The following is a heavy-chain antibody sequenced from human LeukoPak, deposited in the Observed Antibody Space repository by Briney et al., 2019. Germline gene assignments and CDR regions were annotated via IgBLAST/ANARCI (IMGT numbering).Heavy chain of an antibody. CDR1: GFTFSSYS. CDR2: ISSSSSYI. J-gene: IGHJ3*02. D-gene: IGHD2-15*01. V-gene: IGHV3-21*01. Sequence: SGGSLRLSCAASGFTFSSYSMSWVRQAPGKGLEWVSSISSSSSYIYYADSVKGRFTISRDNAKNSLYLQMNSLRAEDTAVYYCASQYCSGGSCYSGAFDIWGQGTVVTVSS. CDR3: ASQYCSGGSCYSGAFDI.